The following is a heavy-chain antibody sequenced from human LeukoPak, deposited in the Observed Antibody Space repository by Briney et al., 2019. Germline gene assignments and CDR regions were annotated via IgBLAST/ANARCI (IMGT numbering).Heavy chain of an antibody. D-gene: IGHD6-19*01. V-gene: IGHV1-18*01. CDR2: ISAYNGNT. CDR1: GYTLTSYG. CDR3: ARVQIIAEADY. Sequence: ASVKVSCKASGYTLTSYGISWVRRAPGQGLEWMGWISAYNGNTNYAQKLQGRVTMTTDTSTSTAYMELRSLRSDDTAVYYCARVQIIAEADYWGQGTLVTVSS. J-gene: IGHJ4*02.